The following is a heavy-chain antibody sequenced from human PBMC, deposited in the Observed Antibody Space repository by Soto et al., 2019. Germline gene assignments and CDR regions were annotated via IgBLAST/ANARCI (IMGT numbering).Heavy chain of an antibody. CDR3: VRAASGGLAWFGRANLYHYGMDV. D-gene: IGHD3-10*01. CDR2: GGST. Sequence: GGSTNYAQKFQGRATLTRDTSTSTVYMELSSLRSEDTAVYYCVRAASGGLAWFGRANLYHYGMDVWGQGTTVTVSS. J-gene: IGHJ6*02. V-gene: IGHV1-46*03.